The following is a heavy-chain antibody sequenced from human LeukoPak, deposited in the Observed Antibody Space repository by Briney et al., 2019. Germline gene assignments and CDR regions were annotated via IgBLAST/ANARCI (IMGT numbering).Heavy chain of an antibody. J-gene: IGHJ6*03. CDR1: GGCITSANW. Sequence: KSSGTLSLTCAVSGGCITSANWWSWVRQSPGKGLEWIGEIYHTGNTNYNPSLNSRVSISLDTSKNQFSLRLTSVTAADTAVYFCARDANGSDLHYYHMDVWGKGTTVTVSS. CDR3: ARDANGSDLHYYHMDV. V-gene: IGHV4-4*02. CDR2: IYHTGNT. D-gene: IGHD6-25*01.